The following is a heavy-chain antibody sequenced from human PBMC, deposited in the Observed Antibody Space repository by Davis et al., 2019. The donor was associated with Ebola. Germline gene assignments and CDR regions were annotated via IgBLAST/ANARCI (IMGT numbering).Heavy chain of an antibody. CDR3: AKDGEYSSSPPPDY. D-gene: IGHD6-6*01. Sequence: GESLKISCAASGFTFSSYAMSWVRQAPGKGLEWVPAISGSGGSTYYADSVKGRFTISRDNSKNTLYLQMNSLRAEDTAVYYCAKDGEYSSSPPPDYWGQGTLVTVSS. V-gene: IGHV3-23*01. CDR1: GFTFSSYA. J-gene: IGHJ4*02. CDR2: ISGSGGST.